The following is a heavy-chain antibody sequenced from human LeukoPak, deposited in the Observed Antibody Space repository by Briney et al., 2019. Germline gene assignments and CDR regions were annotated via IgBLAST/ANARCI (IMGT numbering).Heavy chain of an antibody. D-gene: IGHD3-16*01. V-gene: IGHV3-74*01. CDR1: GFTFGTYW. J-gene: IGHJ3*02. Sequence: GGSLRLSCGASGFTFGTYWMHWVRQAPGKGLVWVSGINSDGGTTTYADSVKGRFTISRDNAKNTLYLQMNSLRAEDTALYYCASGGIMITFGGVHGDAFDIWGQGTMVTVSS. CDR2: INSDGGTT. CDR3: ASGGIMITFGGVHGDAFDI.